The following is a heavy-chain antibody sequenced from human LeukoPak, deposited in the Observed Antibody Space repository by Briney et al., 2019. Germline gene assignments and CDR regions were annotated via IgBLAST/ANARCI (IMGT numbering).Heavy chain of an antibody. V-gene: IGHV3-9*01. CDR2: ISWNSGNV. J-gene: IGHJ4*02. Sequence: PGRSLRLSCAASGFTFDDYTMHWVRQAPGKGLEWVSGISWNSGNVGYADSVKGRFSISRDNAKNSLYLQMNSLRVEDTAIYYCARALGSSSWSFDYWGQGTVVTVSS. CDR1: GFTFDDYT. CDR3: ARALGSSSWSFDY. D-gene: IGHD6-13*01.